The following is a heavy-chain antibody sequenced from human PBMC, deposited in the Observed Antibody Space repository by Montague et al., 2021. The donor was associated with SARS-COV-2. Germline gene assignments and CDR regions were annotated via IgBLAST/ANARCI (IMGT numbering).Heavy chain of an antibody. CDR1: GFTFSSYW. V-gene: IGHV3-7*03. D-gene: IGHD3-10*01. CDR3: ARVWFGELLPNDY. Sequence: SLRLSCAASGFTFSSYWMSWVRQAPGKGLDWVANIKQDGSEKYYVDSVKGRFTISRDNAKNSLYLQMNSLRAEDTAVYYCARVWFGELLPNDYWGQGTLVTVSS. CDR2: IKQDGSEK. J-gene: IGHJ4*02.